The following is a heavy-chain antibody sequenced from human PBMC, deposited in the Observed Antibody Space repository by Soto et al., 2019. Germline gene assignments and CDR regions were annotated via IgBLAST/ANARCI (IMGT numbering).Heavy chain of an antibody. CDR1: GFTFSSYA. J-gene: IGHJ6*02. CDR3: ARDVVSPGYSYGLGMDV. V-gene: IGHV3-30-3*01. CDR2: ISYDGSNK. Sequence: GGSLRLSCAASGFTFSSYAMHWGGQAPGKGLEWVAVISYDGSNKYYADSVKGRFTISRDNSKNTLYLQMNSLRAEDTAVYYCARDVVSPGYSYGLGMDVWGQGTTVTVSS. D-gene: IGHD5-18*01.